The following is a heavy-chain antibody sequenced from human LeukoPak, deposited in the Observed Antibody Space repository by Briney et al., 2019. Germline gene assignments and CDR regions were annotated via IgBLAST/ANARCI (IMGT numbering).Heavy chain of an antibody. CDR1: GGPISSYY. V-gene: IGHV4-4*07. Sequence: PSETLSLTCTVSGGPISSYYWSWIRQPAGKGLEWIGHIYTSGSTNYNPSLKSRVTMSVDTSKNQFSLKLSSVTAADTAVYYCARGGVDWTFDYWGQGTPVTVSS. J-gene: IGHJ4*02. D-gene: IGHD3-9*01. CDR3: ARGGVDWTFDY. CDR2: IYTSGST.